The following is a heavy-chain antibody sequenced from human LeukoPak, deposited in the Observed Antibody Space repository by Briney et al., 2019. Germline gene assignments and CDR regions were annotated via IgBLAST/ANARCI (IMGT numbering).Heavy chain of an antibody. CDR3: ARDSSDYYDSSGYYYPDAFDI. CDR2: IKQDGSEK. CDR1: GFTFSSYW. V-gene: IGHV3-7*01. Sequence: GGSLRLSCAASGFTFSSYWMSWVRQAPGKGLEWVANIKQDGSEKYYVDSVKGRFTISRDNAKNSLYLQMNSLRAEDTAVHYCARDSSDYYDSSGYYYPDAFDIWGQGTMVTVSS. D-gene: IGHD3-22*01. J-gene: IGHJ3*02.